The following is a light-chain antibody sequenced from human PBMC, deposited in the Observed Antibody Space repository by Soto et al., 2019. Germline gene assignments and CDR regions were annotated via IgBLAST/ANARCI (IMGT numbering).Light chain of an antibody. CDR1: QSINNY. Sequence: DIQMTQSPSSLPASVGDTVTITCRASQSINNYLNWYQQKPGKAPNLLIYGASSLQSGVPSRFSGSGSETDFTLTISSLQPEDFATYYCHQSYSLPRTFGQGTKVEVK. J-gene: IGKJ1*01. V-gene: IGKV1-39*01. CDR2: GAS. CDR3: HQSYSLPRT.